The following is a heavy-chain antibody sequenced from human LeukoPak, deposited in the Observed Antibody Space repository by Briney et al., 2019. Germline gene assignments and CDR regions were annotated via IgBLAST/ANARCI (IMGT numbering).Heavy chain of an antibody. J-gene: IGHJ3*02. CDR3: ARAADSSAYTAFDI. CDR2: IYTSGST. CDR1: GGSISRYY. V-gene: IGHV4-4*07. D-gene: IGHD3-22*01. Sequence: SETLSLTCTVSGGSISRYYWSWIRQPAGKGLEWIGRIYTSGSTNYNPSLKSRVTMSIDASKNQFSLKLSSVTAADTAVYYCARAADSSAYTAFDIWGQGTLVTVSS.